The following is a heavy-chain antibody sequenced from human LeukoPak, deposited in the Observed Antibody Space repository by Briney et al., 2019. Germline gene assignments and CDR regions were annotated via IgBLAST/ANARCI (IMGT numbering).Heavy chain of an antibody. D-gene: IGHD3-16*02. Sequence: SETLSLTCAVSGGSISSGGYSWSWIRQPPGKGLEWIGYIYHSGSTYYNPSLKSRVTISVDRSKNQFSLKLSSVTAANTAVYYCASSNYDYVWGSYRGDYWGQGTLVTVSS. CDR2: IYHSGST. J-gene: IGHJ4*02. CDR1: GGSISSGGYS. V-gene: IGHV4-30-2*01. CDR3: ASSNYDYVWGSYRGDY.